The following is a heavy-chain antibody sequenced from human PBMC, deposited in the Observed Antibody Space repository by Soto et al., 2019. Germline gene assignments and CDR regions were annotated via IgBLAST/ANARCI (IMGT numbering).Heavy chain of an antibody. CDR2: SRNKPNSYTT. V-gene: IGHV3-72*01. J-gene: IGHJ3*02. CDR1: GFTFSDHY. CDR3: ARVNRPGTEASDI. Sequence: EVQVVESGGGLVQPGGSLRLSCATSGFTFSDHYLDWVRQAPGKGLEWVGRSRNKPNSYTTAYAASVKGRFTISRDDSENSLYLQMNSLKTEDTAVYYCARVNRPGTEASDIWGQGTMVTVSS. D-gene: IGHD3-10*01.